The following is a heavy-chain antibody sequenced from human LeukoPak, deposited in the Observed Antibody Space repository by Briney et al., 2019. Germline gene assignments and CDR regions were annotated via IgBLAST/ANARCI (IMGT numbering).Heavy chain of an antibody. J-gene: IGHJ5*02. Sequence: SVKVSCKASGGTFNRYAVTWVRQAPGQGLEWLGGIIPIFGTANYAQKFQGRDTITTDESTNTAYMELTSLTSEDTAVYYCASGKYGLRSWFDPWGQGTLVTVSP. D-gene: IGHD4-17*01. V-gene: IGHV1-69*05. CDR1: GGTFNRYA. CDR2: IIPIFGTA. CDR3: ASGKYGLRSWFDP.